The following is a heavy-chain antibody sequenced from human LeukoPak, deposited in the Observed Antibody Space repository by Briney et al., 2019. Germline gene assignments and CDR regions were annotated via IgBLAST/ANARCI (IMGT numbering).Heavy chain of an antibody. J-gene: IGHJ4*02. CDR2: IGSDNKP. V-gene: IGHV3-23*01. CDR3: ARESRGELFAPPDY. D-gene: IGHD3-10*01. CDR1: RFTFSAYA. Sequence: GGSLRLSCEASRFTFSAYAMTWVRQAPGKGLEWVSSIGSDNKPHYSESVKGRFAISRDNSKNTLYLYMNSLRAEDTAVYYCARESRGELFAPPDYWGQGTLVTVSS.